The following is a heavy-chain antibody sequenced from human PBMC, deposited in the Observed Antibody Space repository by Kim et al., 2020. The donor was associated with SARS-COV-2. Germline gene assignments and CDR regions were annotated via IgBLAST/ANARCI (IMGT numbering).Heavy chain of an antibody. CDR2: IITIHGIA. V-gene: IGHV1-69*10. CDR1: GYTFTTYS. D-gene: IGHD2-15*01. J-gene: IGHJ4*02. CDR3: AREDSGGNSPDA. Sequence: SVKVSCKASGYTFTTYSISWVRQAPGQGLEWMGWIITIHGIANCAQKFQGRVTITTDTSTSTAYMEVSSLTSEDTAVYYCAREDSGGNSPDAWGQGTLV.